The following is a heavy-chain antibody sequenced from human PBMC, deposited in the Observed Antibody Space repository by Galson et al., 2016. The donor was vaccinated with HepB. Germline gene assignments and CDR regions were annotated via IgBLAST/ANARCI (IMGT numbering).Heavy chain of an antibody. CDR2: VSAYNGNS. CDR3: ARERSYDRDAFDV. CDR1: GYSFIMYG. V-gene: IGHV1-18*01. D-gene: IGHD3-22*01. Sequence: SVKVSCKASGYSFIMYGYSWVRQAPGQGLEWMGWVSAYNGNSNYGNIKYAQKFQDRVTMTMDTSTSTVYMELRSLRSDDTAVYFCARERSYDRDAFDVWGQGTMVTVSP. J-gene: IGHJ3*01.